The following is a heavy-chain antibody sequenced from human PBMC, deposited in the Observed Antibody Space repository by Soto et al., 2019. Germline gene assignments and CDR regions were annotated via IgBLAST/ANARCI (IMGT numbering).Heavy chain of an antibody. CDR1: DDSINSDKYY. Sequence: SETLSLTCSVSDDSINSDKYYWGWIRQPPGKGLEWIGSIYYRGNAYYNQSLQTRVTISLDKSKSQFSLKLNSVTAADSALYFCARLEGLATISYYFDFWGPGALVTVSS. CDR2: IYYRGNA. J-gene: IGHJ4*02. D-gene: IGHD3-9*01. CDR3: ARLEGLATISYYFDF. V-gene: IGHV4-39*01.